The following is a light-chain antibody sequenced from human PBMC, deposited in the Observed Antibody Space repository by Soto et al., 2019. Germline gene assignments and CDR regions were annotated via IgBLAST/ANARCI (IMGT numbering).Light chain of an antibody. CDR2: EDT. Sequence: QSVLTQPASVSGSPGQSITISCTGIGSDFGRYTLVSWYRHHPGEAPKLIIYEDTKRPSGVSDRFSASKSDSTASLTISGLQFDDEADYFCCSSGSVTLVFGGGTQLTVL. CDR3: CSSGSVTLV. CDR1: GSDFGRYTL. J-gene: IGLJ3*02. V-gene: IGLV2-23*01.